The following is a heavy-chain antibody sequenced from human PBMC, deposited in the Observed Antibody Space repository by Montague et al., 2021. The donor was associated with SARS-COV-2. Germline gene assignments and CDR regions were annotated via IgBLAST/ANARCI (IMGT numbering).Heavy chain of an antibody. CDR2: ISGSGGNT. CDR3: AKDTGRRNYFDY. V-gene: IGHV3-23*01. D-gene: IGHD4-11*01. CDR1: GFTFSRYA. Sequence: SLSLSCAASGFTFSRYAMSLVRQAPGKGLEWVSAISGSGGNTYYADSVKGRFTISRDNSKNTLYVQMNRLRAEDTAVYYCAKDTGRRNYFDYWGQGTLVTVSS. J-gene: IGHJ4*02.